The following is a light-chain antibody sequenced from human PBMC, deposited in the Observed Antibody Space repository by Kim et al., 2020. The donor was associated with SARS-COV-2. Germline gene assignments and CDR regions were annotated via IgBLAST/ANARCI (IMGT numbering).Light chain of an antibody. J-gene: IGKJ1*01. Sequence: RVMTRSPATMSVFPGERVTLSCRASQSVFSKLAWYQHKPGQPPRLLIYDSSTRATGIPARFSGSGSGTEFTLTISSLQSEDFAVYFCQQYDDWPGTFGQGTKVDIK. CDR3: QQYDDWPGT. V-gene: IGKV3-15*01. CDR2: DSS. CDR1: QSVFSK.